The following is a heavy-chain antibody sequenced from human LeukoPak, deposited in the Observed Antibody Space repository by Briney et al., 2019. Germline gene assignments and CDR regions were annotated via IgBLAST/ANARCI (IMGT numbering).Heavy chain of an antibody. J-gene: IGHJ4*02. D-gene: IGHD2/OR15-2a*01. CDR2: ISYDGSFQ. CDR1: GFTFSGHA. CDR3: VSFYETY. Sequence: GGSLRLSCSVSGFTFSGHAMHWVRQAPGKGLECVAYISYDGSFQYHADSVKGRFTISRDNSKDMLYLQMNSLRAEDTAVYYCVSFYETYWGRGTLVTVSS. V-gene: IGHV3-30-3*01.